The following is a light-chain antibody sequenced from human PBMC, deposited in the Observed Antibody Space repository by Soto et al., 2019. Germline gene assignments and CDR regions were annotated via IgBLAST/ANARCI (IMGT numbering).Light chain of an antibody. Sequence: QSVLTQPASVSGSPGQSITISCTGSSSDIGAYNYVSWYQQHHPGEAPKVIIYDVSPRPAGASNRFSGSKSGNTASLTISGLQTEDEADYFCCSYTSATTYVFGTGTKLTVL. J-gene: IGLJ1*01. CDR2: DVS. CDR3: CSYTSATTYV. V-gene: IGLV2-14*03. CDR1: SSDIGAYNY.